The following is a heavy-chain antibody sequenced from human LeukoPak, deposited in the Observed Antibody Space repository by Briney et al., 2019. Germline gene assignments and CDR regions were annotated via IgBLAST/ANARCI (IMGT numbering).Heavy chain of an antibody. V-gene: IGHV3-21*01. J-gene: IGHJ2*01. CDR1: GFTFSSYS. Sequence: PGGSLRLSCAASGFTFSSYSMNWVRQAPGKGLEWGSSISSSSSYRYYADSVKGRSTISRDNAKNSLYLQMNSLRAEDTAVYYCARAPEGFWYFDLWGRGTLVSVSS. CDR3: ARAPEGFWYFDL. CDR2: ISSSSSYR.